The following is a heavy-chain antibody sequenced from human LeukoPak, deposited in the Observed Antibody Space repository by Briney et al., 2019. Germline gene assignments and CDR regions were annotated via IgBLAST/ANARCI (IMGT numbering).Heavy chain of an antibody. D-gene: IGHD6-13*01. CDR3: ARYIAAAGFDWFDP. V-gene: IGHV1-8*03. J-gene: IGHJ5*02. Sequence: AASVKVSCKASGYTFTSYDINWVRQATGQGLEWMGWMNPNSGNTGYAQKFQGRVTITRNTSISTAYMELSSLRSEDTAVYYCARYIAAAGFDWFDPWGQGTLVTVFS. CDR1: GYTFTSYD. CDR2: MNPNSGNT.